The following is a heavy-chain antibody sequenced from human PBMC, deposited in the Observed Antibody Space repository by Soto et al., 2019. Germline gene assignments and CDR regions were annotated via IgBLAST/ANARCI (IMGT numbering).Heavy chain of an antibody. D-gene: IGHD6-13*01. V-gene: IGHV3-21*01. J-gene: IGHJ4*02. Sequence: VGSLRLSCAASGFTFSSYSMNWVRQAPGKGLEWVSSISSSSSYIYYADSVKGRFTISRDNAKNSLYLQMNSLRAEDTAVYYCARDLPPYSSSWFGYWGQGTLVTVSS. CDR1: GFTFSSYS. CDR2: ISSSSSYI. CDR3: ARDLPPYSSSWFGY.